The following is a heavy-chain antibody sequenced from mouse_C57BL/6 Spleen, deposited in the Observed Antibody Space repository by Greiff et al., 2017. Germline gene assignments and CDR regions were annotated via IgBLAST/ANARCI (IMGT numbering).Heavy chain of an antibody. V-gene: IGHV1-82*01. CDR1: GYAFSSSW. CDR3: ARGLLPYYAMDY. D-gene: IGHD1-1*01. J-gene: IGHJ4*01. CDR2: IYPGDGDT. Sequence: QVQLQQSGPELVKPGASVKISCKASGYAFSSSWMNWVKQRPGKGLEWIGRIYPGDGDTNYNGKFKGKATLTADKSSSTAYMQLSSLTSEDSAVYFCARGLLPYYAMDYWGQGTSVTVSS.